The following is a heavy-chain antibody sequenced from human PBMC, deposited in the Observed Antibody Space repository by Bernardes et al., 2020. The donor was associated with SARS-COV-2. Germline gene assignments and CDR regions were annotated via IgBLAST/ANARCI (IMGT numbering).Heavy chain of an antibody. D-gene: IGHD6-19*01. Sequence: GESLKISCKGSGYIFGSYWIGWVRQLPGKGLEWMGIIYPVDSDIRYSPSFQGQVTISADKTVSTAYLHWNSLKASDTATYYCARAPSGFSSGWFGLEWGQGTLVSVS. V-gene: IGHV5-51*01. CDR1: GYIFGSYW. CDR3: ARAPSGFSSGWFGLE. CDR2: IYPVDSDI. J-gene: IGHJ4*02.